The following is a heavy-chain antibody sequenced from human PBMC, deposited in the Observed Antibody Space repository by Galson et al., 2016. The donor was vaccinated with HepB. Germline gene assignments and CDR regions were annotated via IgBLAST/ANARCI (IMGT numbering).Heavy chain of an antibody. CDR2: ISAYDGHT. V-gene: IGHV1-18*01. D-gene: IGHD2-15*01. Sequence: SVKVSCKASGYTFTSRGISWVRQAPGQGLEWMGWISAYDGHTNYGEKLQDRLTMTTDTSMSTAYMELRSLRSDDTAVYYGARDHAPLPGDDWGQGTLVTVSS. J-gene: IGHJ4*02. CDR3: ARDHAPLPGDD. CDR1: GYTFTSRG.